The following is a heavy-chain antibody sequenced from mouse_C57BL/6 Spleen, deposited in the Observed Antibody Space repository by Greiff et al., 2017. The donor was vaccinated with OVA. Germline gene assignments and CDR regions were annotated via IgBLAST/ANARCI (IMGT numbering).Heavy chain of an antibody. CDR3: ARGGYNYPWFAY. D-gene: IGHD2-12*01. V-gene: IGHV1-42*01. CDR1: GYSFTGYY. J-gene: IGHJ3*01. CDR2: INPSTGGT. Sequence: EVKLMESGPELVKPGASVKISCKASGYSFTGYYMNWVKQSPEKSLEWIGEINPSTGGTTYNQKFKAKATLTVDKSSSTAYMQLKSLTSEDSAVYYCARGGYNYPWFAYWGQGTLVTVSA.